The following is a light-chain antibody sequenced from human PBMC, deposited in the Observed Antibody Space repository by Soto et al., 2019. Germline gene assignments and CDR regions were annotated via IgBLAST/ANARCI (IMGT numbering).Light chain of an antibody. Sequence: QSVLTQPPSASGTPGQRVTISCSGSSSNIASNTVNWYQQLPGTAPKVLIYTDNQRPSGVPDRFSGSKSGTSASLAISGLQSEDEADYYCAAWDDSLYGVVFGGGTKVDRP. CDR2: TDN. CDR1: SSNIASNT. V-gene: IGLV1-44*01. J-gene: IGLJ2*01. CDR3: AAWDDSLYGVV.